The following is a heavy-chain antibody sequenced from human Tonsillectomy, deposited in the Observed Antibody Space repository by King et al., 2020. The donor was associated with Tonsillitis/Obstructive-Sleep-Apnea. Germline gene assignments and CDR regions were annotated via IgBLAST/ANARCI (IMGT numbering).Heavy chain of an antibody. CDR2: ISGSGGST. J-gene: IGHJ4*02. CDR3: AKARRVAARPKVGFDY. D-gene: IGHD6-6*01. V-gene: IGHV3-23*04. Sequence: VQLVESGGGLVQPGGSLRLSCAASGFTFSSYAMSWVRQAPGKGLEWVSAISGSGGSTYYADSVKGRFTISRDNSKNTLYLQMNSLRAEDTAVYYCAKARRVAARPKVGFDYWGQGTLVTVSS. CDR1: GFTFSSYA.